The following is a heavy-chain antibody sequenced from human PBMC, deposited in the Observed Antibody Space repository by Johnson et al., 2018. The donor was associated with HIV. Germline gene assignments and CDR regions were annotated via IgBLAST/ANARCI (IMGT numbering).Heavy chain of an antibody. CDR3: ARSPEGDAFDI. CDR1: GFTFSDYY. V-gene: IGHV3-66*02. J-gene: IGHJ3*02. CDR2: ISSSGST. Sequence: VQLVESGGGVVQPGRSLRLSCEASGFTFSDYYMTWIRQAPRKGLEWVSYISSSGSTYYADSVKGRFTISRDNSKNTLYLQMNSLRAEDTAVYYCARSPEGDAFDIWGQGTMVTVSS.